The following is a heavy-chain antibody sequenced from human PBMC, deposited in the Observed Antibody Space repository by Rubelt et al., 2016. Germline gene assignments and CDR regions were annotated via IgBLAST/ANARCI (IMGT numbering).Heavy chain of an antibody. CDR3: ARARGRYCSSTSCHYFDY. CDR1: GGSISSSSYY. Sequence: QVQLQESGPGLVKPSETLSLTCTVSGGSISSSSYYWGWIRQPPGKGLEWIGSIYYSGSTYYNPSLKSRVTISVDTSKNQFSLKLSSVTAADTAVYYCARARGRYCSSTSCHYFDYGGQGTLVTVSS. J-gene: IGHJ4*02. D-gene: IGHD2-2*01. V-gene: IGHV4-39*07. CDR2: IYYSGST.